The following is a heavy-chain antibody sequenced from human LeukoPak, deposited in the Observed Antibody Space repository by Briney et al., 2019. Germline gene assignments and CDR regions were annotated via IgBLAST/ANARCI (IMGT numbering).Heavy chain of an antibody. CDR1: GYTFTSFG. Sequence: ASVKVSCKASGYTFTSFGISWVRQAPGQGLEWMGWMSAYNRNTNYAQNFQGRVTMTTDTSTSTDYMELRSLRSDDTAVYYCAREGGYSSSWYPDYWGQGTLVTVSS. J-gene: IGHJ4*02. V-gene: IGHV1-18*01. CDR3: AREGGYSSSWYPDY. CDR2: MSAYNRNT. D-gene: IGHD6-13*01.